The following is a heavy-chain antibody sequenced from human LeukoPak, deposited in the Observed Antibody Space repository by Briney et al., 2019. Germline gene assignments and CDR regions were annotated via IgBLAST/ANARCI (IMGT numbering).Heavy chain of an antibody. J-gene: IGHJ4*02. CDR1: GGSFSGYY. D-gene: IGHD2-15*01. V-gene: IGHV4-34*01. CDR3: ARRAFPRCYSL. Sequence: PSETLSLTCAVYGGSFSGYYWSWIRQPPGKGLEWIGEINHSGSTNYNPSLKSRVTISVDTSKNQFSLKVRSVTAADTAVFYCARRAFPRCYSLWGRGTLVTVSS. CDR2: INHSGST.